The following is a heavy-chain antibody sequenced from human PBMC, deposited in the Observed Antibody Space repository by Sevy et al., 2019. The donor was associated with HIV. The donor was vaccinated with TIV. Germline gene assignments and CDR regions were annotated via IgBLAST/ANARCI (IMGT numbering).Heavy chain of an antibody. CDR2: ISYDGSNK. CDR3: AKDIVAPSLATLTHGGVDY. J-gene: IGHJ4*02. CDR1: GFTFSSYG. V-gene: IGHV3-30*18. Sequence: GGYLRLSCAASGFTFSSYGMHWVRQAPGKGLEWVAVISYDGSNKYYADSVKGRFTISRDNSKNTLYLQMNSLRAEDSAAYHCAKDIVAPSLATLTHGGVDYWGQGTLVTVSS. D-gene: IGHD2-15*01.